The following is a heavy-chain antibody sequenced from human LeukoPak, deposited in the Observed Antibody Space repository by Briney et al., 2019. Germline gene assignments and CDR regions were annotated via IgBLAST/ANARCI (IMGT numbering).Heavy chain of an antibody. Sequence: GGSLRLSCAASGFTVSSNYIIWVRQAPGKGLEWVSVIYSGGSTYYADSVKGRFTISRDNSKNTVYLQMNSLRAEDTAVYYCASPAVWGELSLRYWGQGTLVTVSS. V-gene: IGHV3-53*01. J-gene: IGHJ4*02. CDR3: ASPAVWGELSLRY. CDR2: IYSGGST. D-gene: IGHD3-16*02. CDR1: GFTVSSNY.